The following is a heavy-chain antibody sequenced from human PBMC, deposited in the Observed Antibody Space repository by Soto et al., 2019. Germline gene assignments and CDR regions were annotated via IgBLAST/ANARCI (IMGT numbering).Heavy chain of an antibody. J-gene: IGHJ3*02. CDR3: TTDLIVVVVAATTYDAFEI. V-gene: IGHV3-15*01. CDR1: GFTFSNAW. Sequence: GGSLRLSCAASGFTFSNAWMSWVRQAPGKGLEWVGRIKSKTDGGTTDYAAPVKGRFTISRDDSKNTLYLQMNSLKTEDTAVYYCTTDLIVVVVAATTYDAFEIWGQGTMVTVSS. D-gene: IGHD2-15*01. CDR2: IKSKTDGGTT.